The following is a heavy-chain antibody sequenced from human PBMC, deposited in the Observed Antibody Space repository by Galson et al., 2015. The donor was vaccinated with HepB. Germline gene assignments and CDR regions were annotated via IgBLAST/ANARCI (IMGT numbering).Heavy chain of an antibody. Sequence: LILSCAASGFPFSSYSMSWVRQAPGKGLEWVSSIGGSGGSAYYADSVKGRFTISRDNSKSTLYPQMNSLRAEDTAIYYCAKDLRGATKTYYFDYWGQGTLVTVSS. J-gene: IGHJ4*02. D-gene: IGHD3-16*01. CDR3: AKDLRGATKTYYFDY. CDR1: GFPFSSYS. V-gene: IGHV3-23*01. CDR2: IGGSGGSA.